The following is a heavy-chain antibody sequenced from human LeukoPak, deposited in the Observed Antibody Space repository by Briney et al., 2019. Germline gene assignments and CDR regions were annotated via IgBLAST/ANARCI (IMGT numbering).Heavy chain of an antibody. D-gene: IGHD1-1*01. Sequence: GGSLRLSCAASGFTFSSYAMSWVRQAPGKGLEWVSAISGSGGSTYYADSVKGRFTISRDNAKNSLYLQMNSLRAEDTAVYYCARMATSHSYYMDVWGKGTTVTISS. J-gene: IGHJ6*03. V-gene: IGHV3-23*01. CDR3: ARMATSHSYYMDV. CDR2: ISGSGGST. CDR1: GFTFSSYA.